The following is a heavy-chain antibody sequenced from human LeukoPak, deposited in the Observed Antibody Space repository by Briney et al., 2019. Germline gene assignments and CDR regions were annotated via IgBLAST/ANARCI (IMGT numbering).Heavy chain of an antibody. D-gene: IGHD2-2*01. Sequence: ASVKVSCKASGYTFTGYYMHWVRQAPGQGLEWMGWINPNSGGTNYAQKFQGRVTMTRDTSISTAYMELSRLRSDDTAVYYCARDRYIVVVRNWFDPWGQGTLVTVSS. CDR3: ARDRYIVVVRNWFDP. CDR2: INPNSGGT. V-gene: IGHV1-2*02. CDR1: GYTFTGYY. J-gene: IGHJ5*02.